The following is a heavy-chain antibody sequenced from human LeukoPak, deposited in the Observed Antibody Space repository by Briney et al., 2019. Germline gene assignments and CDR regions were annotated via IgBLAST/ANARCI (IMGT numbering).Heavy chain of an antibody. CDR1: GGSFGGYY. D-gene: IGHD3-22*01. CDR2: INPSGST. CDR3: ARGRQEISMILVVMTGVSYYLDV. V-gene: IGHV4-34*01. J-gene: IGHJ6*03. Sequence: KPSETLSLTCAVYGGSFGGYYWTWIRQSPGKGLEWIGEINPSGSTYYNPSLKSRLTISRDTSKNQFSLRLSSMTAADTAVYYCARGRQEISMILVVMTGVSYYLDVWGKGTTVTVS.